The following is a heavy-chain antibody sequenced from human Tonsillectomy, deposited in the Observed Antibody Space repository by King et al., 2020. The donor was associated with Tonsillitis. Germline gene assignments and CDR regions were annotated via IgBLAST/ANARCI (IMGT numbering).Heavy chain of an antibody. V-gene: IGHV3-74*01. D-gene: IGHD2-2*01. CDR3: ARAPGYCSSTSCYNNWFDP. Sequence: VQLVESGGGLVQPGGSLRLSCAASGFTFGSYWMHWVRQAPGKGLVWVSGINSDGSSTGYADSVKGRFTISRDNAKNTLYLQMNSLRAEDTAVYYCARAPGYCSSTSCYNNWFDPWGQGTLVTVSS. CDR1: GFTFGSYW. CDR2: INSDGSST. J-gene: IGHJ5*02.